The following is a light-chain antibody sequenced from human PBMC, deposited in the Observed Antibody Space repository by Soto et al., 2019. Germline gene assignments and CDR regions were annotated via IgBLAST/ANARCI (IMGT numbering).Light chain of an antibody. Sequence: DLQMTQSPSSLSASVGDRVTITCWASQNIYTYLNWYQQKPGKAPKLLIHAASTLQRGGPSGFSGSGSGTDFTLTINSLQPEHLATYYCQESFSNSWTFGQGTKVEI. J-gene: IGKJ1*01. CDR3: QESFSNSWT. CDR2: AAS. CDR1: QNIYTY. V-gene: IGKV1-39*01.